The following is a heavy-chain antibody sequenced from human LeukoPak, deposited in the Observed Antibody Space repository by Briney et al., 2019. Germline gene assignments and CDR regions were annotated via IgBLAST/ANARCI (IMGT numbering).Heavy chain of an antibody. J-gene: IGHJ4*02. D-gene: IGHD3-3*01. Sequence: PSETLSLTCTVSGASISSYWWSWLRQPPGKGLEWIGYIFSSGGTIYNPSLNSRVTISLDTSNNHFSLKLSSVTAADTAVYYCARDADARWGDDFWSGYYVLDYWGQGTLVTVSS. CDR2: IFSSGGT. CDR1: GASISSYW. V-gene: IGHV4-59*01. CDR3: ARDADARWGDDFWSGYYVLDY.